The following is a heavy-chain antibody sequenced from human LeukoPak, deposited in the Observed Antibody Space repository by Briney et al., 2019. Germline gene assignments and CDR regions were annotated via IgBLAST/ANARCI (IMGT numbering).Heavy chain of an antibody. CDR3: ARDGHFDD. CDR2: INPNSGGT. Sequence: ASVKVSCKASGYSFTDYKMQWLRQAPGQGLEGRGWINPNSGGTNYAQTFQGRVTMTRDTSISTAYMELSRLRSDDTAVYYCARDGHFDDWGQGTLVTVSS. J-gene: IGHJ4*02. V-gene: IGHV1-2*02. CDR1: GYSFTDYK.